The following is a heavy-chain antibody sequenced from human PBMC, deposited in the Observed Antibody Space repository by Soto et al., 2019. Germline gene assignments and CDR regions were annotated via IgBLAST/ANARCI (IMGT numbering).Heavy chain of an antibody. CDR3: ARDRSWGVVTPDS. J-gene: IGHJ3*02. CDR2: ISYDGSNK. Sequence: QVQLVESGGGVVQPGRSLRLSCAASGFTFSSYAMHWVRQAPGKGLEWVAVISYDGSNKYYADSVKGRFTISRDNSKNAVSLQMNSQRAEDMTVYYCARDRSWGVVTPDSWGQGTMVTVSS. D-gene: IGHD3-3*01. V-gene: IGHV3-30-3*01. CDR1: GFTFSSYA.